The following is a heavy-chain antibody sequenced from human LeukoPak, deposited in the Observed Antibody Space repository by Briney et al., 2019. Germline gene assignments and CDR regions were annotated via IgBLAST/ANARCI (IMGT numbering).Heavy chain of an antibody. V-gene: IGHV5-10-1*01. J-gene: IGHJ4*02. CDR2: IDPSDSYS. CDR3: ARLDLVRGVVIDY. CDR1: GYSFSTYW. Sequence: GESLKISCKGSGYSFSTYWISWVRQMPGKGLEWTGRIDPSDSYSNYSPSFQGHVTISTDKSISTAYLQWSSLKASDTAIYYCARLDLVRGVVIDYWGQGTLVTVSS. D-gene: IGHD3-10*01.